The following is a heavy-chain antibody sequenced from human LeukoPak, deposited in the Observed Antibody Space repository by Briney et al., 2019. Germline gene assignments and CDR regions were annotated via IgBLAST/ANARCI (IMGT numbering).Heavy chain of an antibody. CDR3: AKRLCSGGSCSYYYYYGMDV. J-gene: IGHJ6*02. D-gene: IGHD2-15*01. Sequence: GGSLRLSCAASGFTFSSYAMNWVRQAPGKGLEWVSAISGSGGSTYYADSVKGRFTISRDNSKNTLYLQMNSLRDEDTAVYYCAKRLCSGGSCSYYYYYGMDVWGQGTTVTVSS. CDR2: ISGSGGST. CDR1: GFTFSSYA. V-gene: IGHV3-23*01.